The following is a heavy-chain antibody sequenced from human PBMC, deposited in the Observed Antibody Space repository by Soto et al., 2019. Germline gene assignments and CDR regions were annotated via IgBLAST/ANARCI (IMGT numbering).Heavy chain of an antibody. Sequence: QVQLVQSGAEVKKPGASVKVSCKASGYSFSSYGISWVRQAPGQGLEWMGWISPYNGNTEYAQKFQGRVTMTTDTSTSTAYTAMSSLRSDDTAVYYCATDIHYPTRYRGTYDVWFDPWGQGTLVTVSS. V-gene: IGHV1-18*01. J-gene: IGHJ5*02. D-gene: IGHD1-26*01. CDR3: ATDIHYPTRYRGTYDVWFDP. CDR2: ISPYNGNT. CDR1: GYSFSSYG.